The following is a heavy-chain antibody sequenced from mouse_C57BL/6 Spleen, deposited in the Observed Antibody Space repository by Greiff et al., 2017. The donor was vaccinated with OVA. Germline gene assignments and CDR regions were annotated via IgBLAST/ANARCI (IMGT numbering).Heavy chain of an antibody. CDR3: ARITTVVAAGDY. J-gene: IGHJ4*01. D-gene: IGHD1-1*01. CDR1: GYTFTSYW. Sequence: QVHVKQPGAELVRPGSSVKLSCKASGYTFTSYWMHWVKQRPIQGLEWIGNIDPSDSETHYNQKFKDKATLTVDKSSSTAYMQLSSLTSEDSAVYYCARITTVVAAGDYWGQGTSVTVSS. CDR2: IDPSDSET. V-gene: IGHV1-52*01.